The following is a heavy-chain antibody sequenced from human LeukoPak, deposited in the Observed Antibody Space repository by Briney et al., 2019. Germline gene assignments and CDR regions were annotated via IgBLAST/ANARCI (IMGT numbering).Heavy chain of an antibody. J-gene: IGHJ5*02. CDR2: IYPGDSDT. V-gene: IGHV5-51*01. D-gene: IGHD1-1*01. CDR3: ARSQGTGTLRGNWFDP. CDR1: GFTFTKYW. Sequence: GESLKISCKGSGFTFTKYWIGWVRQMPGKGLEWMGIIYPGDSDTRYSPSFQGQVTISADKSISTAYLQWSSLKASDTAMYYCARSQGTGTLRGNWFDPWGQGTLVTVSS.